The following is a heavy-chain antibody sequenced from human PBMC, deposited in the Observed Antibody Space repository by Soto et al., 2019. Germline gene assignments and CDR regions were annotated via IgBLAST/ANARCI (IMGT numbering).Heavy chain of an antibody. D-gene: IGHD6-13*01. J-gene: IGHJ4*02. Sequence: GASVKVSCKASGYTFSSYAISWVRQAPGQGLEWMGGIIPIFGTANYAQKFQGRVTITADESTSTAYMELSSLRSEDTAVYYCARDSSPGPPNYYFDYWGQGTLVTVSS. CDR3: ARDSSPGPPNYYFDY. CDR2: IIPIFGTA. V-gene: IGHV1-69*13. CDR1: GYTFSSYA.